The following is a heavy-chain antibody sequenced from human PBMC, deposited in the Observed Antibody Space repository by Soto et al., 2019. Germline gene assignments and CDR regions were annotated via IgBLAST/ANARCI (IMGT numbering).Heavy chain of an antibody. D-gene: IGHD2-21*02. CDR3: TRDGRGLGRLSLFEY. CDR1: GFNVNSDY. Sequence: GGSLRLSCAASGFNVNSDYVNWVRQTPGKGLEWVASIYSGETTYYADSVRGRFTISSDKSKNTLYFQLSSLRIEDTAVYYCTRDGRGLGRLSLFEYWGQGVLVTVSS. CDR2: IYSGETT. J-gene: IGHJ4*02. V-gene: IGHV3-53*01.